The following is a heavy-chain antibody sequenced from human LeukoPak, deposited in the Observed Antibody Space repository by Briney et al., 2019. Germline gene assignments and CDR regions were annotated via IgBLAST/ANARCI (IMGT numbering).Heavy chain of an antibody. D-gene: IGHD3-3*01. J-gene: IGHJ4*02. CDR1: GYTFTSYG. CDR2: ISAYNGNT. V-gene: IGHV1-18*01. Sequence: ASVEVSCKASGYTFTSYGISWVRQAPGQGLEWMGWISAYNGNTNYAQKLQGRVTMTTDTSTSTAYMELRSLRSDDTAVYYCARGDTIFGVVINFDYWGQGTLVTVSS. CDR3: ARGDTIFGVVINFDY.